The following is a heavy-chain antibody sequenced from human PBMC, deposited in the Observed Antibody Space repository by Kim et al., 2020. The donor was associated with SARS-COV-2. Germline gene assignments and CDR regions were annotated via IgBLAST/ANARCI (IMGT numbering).Heavy chain of an antibody. J-gene: IGHJ4*02. V-gene: IGHV3-7*01. CDR1: GFTFGSNW. D-gene: IGHD2-2*01. CDR2: IKQDGSEK. CDR3: VRFPAGY. Sequence: GGSLRLSCAASGFTFGSNWMTWVRQAPGKGLEWVANIKQDGSEKYYLDSVKGRFTISRDNTKNSLYLQMNSPRAEDTAVYYCVRFPAGYWGQGTLVTVS.